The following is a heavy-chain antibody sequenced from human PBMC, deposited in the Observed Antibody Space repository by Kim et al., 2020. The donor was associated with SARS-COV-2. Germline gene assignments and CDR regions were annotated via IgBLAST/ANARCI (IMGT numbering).Heavy chain of an antibody. V-gene: IGHV3-48*02. J-gene: IGHJ4*02. CDR1: GFTFSSYS. CDR2: ISSSSSTI. Sequence: GGSLRLSCSASGFTFSSYSMNWVRQAPGKGLEWVSYISSSSSTIYYADSVKGRFTISRDNAKNSLYLQMNSLRDEDTAVYYCARDGVVGATTPFDHWGQGTLVTVSS. CDR3: ARDGVVGATTPFDH. D-gene: IGHD1-26*01.